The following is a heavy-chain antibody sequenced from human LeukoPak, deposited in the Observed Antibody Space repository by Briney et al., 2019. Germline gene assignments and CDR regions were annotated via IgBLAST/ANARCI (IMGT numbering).Heavy chain of an antibody. CDR2: INHSGNT. CDR1: GGSFSGYY. D-gene: IGHD3-22*01. V-gene: IGHV4-34*01. CDR3: ARSKDGSGFAAY. Sequence: PSETLSLTCAVYGGSFSGYYWTWIRQPPGKGLEWIGEINHSGNTNYNPSLKSPVAISVDTSKNQFSLKLSSVIAADTAMYYCARSKDGSGFAAYWGQGTQVTVSS. J-gene: IGHJ4*02.